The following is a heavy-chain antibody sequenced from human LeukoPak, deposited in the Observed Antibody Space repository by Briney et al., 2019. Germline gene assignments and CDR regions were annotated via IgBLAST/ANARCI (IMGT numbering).Heavy chain of an antibody. J-gene: IGHJ4*02. D-gene: IGHD6-13*01. CDR2: IWYDGSNK. CDR3: ARDSSSWCLDY. CDR1: GFTFSSYG. V-gene: IGHV3-33*01. Sequence: PGRSLRLSCAASGFTFSSYGMHWVRQAPGKGLEWVAVIWYDGSNKYYADSVKGRFTISRDNSKNTLYLQMNSLRAEDTAVYYCARDSSSWCLDYWGQGTLVTVSS.